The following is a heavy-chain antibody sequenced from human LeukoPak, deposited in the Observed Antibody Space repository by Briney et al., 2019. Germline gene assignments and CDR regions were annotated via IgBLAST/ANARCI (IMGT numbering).Heavy chain of an antibody. Sequence: GSSVKASCKASGCSFTTNGVSCVRQAPGHGLEWMARIIPTVDKPIYAQNFQGRVTIAADKSPGTAYMELSSLRSEDTAVYYCARPLTLIQNHQYCYYGMDIWGQGTTVTVSS. D-gene: IGHD1-1*01. J-gene: IGHJ6*02. CDR1: GCSFTTNG. V-gene: IGHV1-69*04. CDR3: ARPLTLIQNHQYCYYGMDI. CDR2: IIPTVDKP.